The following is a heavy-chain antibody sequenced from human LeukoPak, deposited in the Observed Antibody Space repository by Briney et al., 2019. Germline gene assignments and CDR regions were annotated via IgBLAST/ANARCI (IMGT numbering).Heavy chain of an antibody. CDR2: IYYYSGST. CDR1: GGSISSSTYF. CDR3: ARGRGEGRGISMVRGVRAPSYNWFDP. V-gene: IGHV4-39*07. Sequence: PSETLSPTCTVSGGSISSSTYFWGWIRQPPGKGLEWIGSIYYYSGSTYYNPSLKSRVTISVDTSKNQFSLRLSSVTAADTAVYYCARGRGEGRGISMVRGVRAPSYNWFDPWGHGTLVTVSS. D-gene: IGHD3-10*01. J-gene: IGHJ5*02.